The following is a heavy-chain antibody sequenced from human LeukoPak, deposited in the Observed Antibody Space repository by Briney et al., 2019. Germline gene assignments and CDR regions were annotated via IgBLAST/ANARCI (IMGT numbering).Heavy chain of an antibody. CDR2: ISWNSGSI. D-gene: IGHD4-17*01. CDR3: AKDGYGDYGYYFDY. J-gene: IGHJ4*02. CDR1: GFTFDDYA. Sequence: GGSLRLSCAASGFTFDDYAMHWVRQAPGKGLEWVSGISWNSGSIGYADSVKGRFTISRDNAKNSLYLQMNSLRAEDTALYYCAKDGYGDYGYYFDYWGQGTLVTVSS. V-gene: IGHV3-9*01.